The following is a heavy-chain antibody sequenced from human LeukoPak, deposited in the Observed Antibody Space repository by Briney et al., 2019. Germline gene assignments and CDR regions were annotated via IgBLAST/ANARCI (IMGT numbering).Heavy chain of an antibody. D-gene: IGHD5-18*01. Sequence: GRSLRLSCAASGFTFNTYGMHWVRQAPGKGLEWLAVISYDGTNKYYSESVKGRFTISRDNAKNSLYLQMNSLRAEDTAVYYCAKEYGYTYGEFDYWGQGTLVTVSS. CDR2: ISYDGTNK. V-gene: IGHV3-33*03. CDR3: AKEYGYTYGEFDY. CDR1: GFTFNTYG. J-gene: IGHJ4*02.